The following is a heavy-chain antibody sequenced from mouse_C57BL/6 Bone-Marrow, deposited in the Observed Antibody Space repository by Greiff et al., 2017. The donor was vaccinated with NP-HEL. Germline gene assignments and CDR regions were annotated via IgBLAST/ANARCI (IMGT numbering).Heavy chain of an antibody. D-gene: IGHD2-3*01. V-gene: IGHV1-52*01. CDR2: IDPSDSET. CDR1: GYTFTSYW. Sequence: VKLQQPGAELVRPGSSVKLSCKASGYTFTSYWMHWVKQRPIQGLEWIGNIDPSDSETHYNQKFKDKATLTVDKSSSTAYMQLSSLTSEDSEVYYCEREDGYHPLAYWGQGTLVTVSA. CDR3: EREDGYHPLAY. J-gene: IGHJ3*01.